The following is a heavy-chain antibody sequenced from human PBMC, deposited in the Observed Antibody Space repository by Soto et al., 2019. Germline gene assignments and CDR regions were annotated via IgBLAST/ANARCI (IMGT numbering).Heavy chain of an antibody. D-gene: IGHD6-13*01. CDR1: GFVFTNFW. CDR2: IDTSGHST. CDR3: AKDSWYFDL. J-gene: IGHJ4*02. Sequence: PGGSLRLSCEASGFVFTNFWMHWVRHVPGKGLVWVARIDTSGHSTNYAESVKGRFTISRDNAKNTVSLQMNSLRVEDTGVYYCAKDSWYFDLWSQGSQVNVSS. V-gene: IGHV3-74*01.